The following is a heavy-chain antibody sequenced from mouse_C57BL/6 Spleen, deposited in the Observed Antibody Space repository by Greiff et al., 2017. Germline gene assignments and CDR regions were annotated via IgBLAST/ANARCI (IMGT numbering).Heavy chain of an antibody. Sequence: QVQLQQSGAELVKPGASVKISCKASGYAFSSYWMNWVKQRPGKGLEWIGQIYPGDGDTNYNGKFKGKATLTADKSSSTAYMQLSSLTSEDSAVYFGARGARKYYGSSGFAYWGQGTVVTVSA. CDR2: IYPGDGDT. CDR3: ARGARKYYGSSGFAY. CDR1: GYAFSSYW. D-gene: IGHD1-1*01. J-gene: IGHJ3*01. V-gene: IGHV1-80*01.